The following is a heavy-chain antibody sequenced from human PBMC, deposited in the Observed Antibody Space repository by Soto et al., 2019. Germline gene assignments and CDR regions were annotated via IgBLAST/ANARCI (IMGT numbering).Heavy chain of an antibody. CDR2: LLYSGTT. CDR3: ARGGGYYGVLFDY. Sequence: QLQLQESGPGLLRPSETLSLTCNVSGGAISSSSYFWGWVRQPPGKTLEWIGHLLYSGTTHYNESLKSRVTIPVDTSKNQCSRRLNSMTPADTAVYYCARGGGYYGVLFDYWGQGTLVPVSS. V-gene: IGHV4-39*01. D-gene: IGHD4-17*01. J-gene: IGHJ4*02. CDR1: GGAISSSSYF.